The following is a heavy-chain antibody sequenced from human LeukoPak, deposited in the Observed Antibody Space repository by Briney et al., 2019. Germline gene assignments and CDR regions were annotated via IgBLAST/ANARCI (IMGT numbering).Heavy chain of an antibody. Sequence: SETLSLTCTVSGGSISSYYWSWIRQPAGKGLEWIGRISTSGSTNYNPSLNSRVTMSVDTTKNQFSLKLSSVTAADTAVYYCARDRYVYSSSWYYFDYWGQGTLVTVSS. D-gene: IGHD6-13*01. J-gene: IGHJ4*02. CDR1: GGSISSYY. CDR3: ARDRYVYSSSWYYFDY. V-gene: IGHV4-4*07. CDR2: ISTSGST.